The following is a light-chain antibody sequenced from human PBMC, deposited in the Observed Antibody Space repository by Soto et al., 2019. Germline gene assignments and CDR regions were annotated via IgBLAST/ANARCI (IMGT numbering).Light chain of an antibody. Sequence: QSALAQPPSASGSPGQSVTISCTGSGSDIGAYNFVSWYQQHPGKAPKLMIFGVTERPSGVPDRFSGSKSGITASLTISGLQTEDEADYYCISYTNRQSYVFGTGTKLTVL. CDR1: GSDIGAYNF. CDR2: GVT. V-gene: IGLV2-8*01. CDR3: ISYTNRQSYV. J-gene: IGLJ1*01.